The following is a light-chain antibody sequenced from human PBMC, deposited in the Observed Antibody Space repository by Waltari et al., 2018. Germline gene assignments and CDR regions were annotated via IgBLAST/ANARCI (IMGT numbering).Light chain of an antibody. J-gene: IGKJ5*01. CDR3: QQYNNWSPVT. V-gene: IGKV3-15*01. CDR2: GAS. Sequence: TLMTHTPATLSASPGERVTLSCRASQSISTKVAWYQQKPGQPPRLHLYGASPRATGIPARFSGSGSGTEFTLTISSMQSEDFAVYYCQQYNNWSPVTFGQGTRLENK. CDR1: QSISTK.